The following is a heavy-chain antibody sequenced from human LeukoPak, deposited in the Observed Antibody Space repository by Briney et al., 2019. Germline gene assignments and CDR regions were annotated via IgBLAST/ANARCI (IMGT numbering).Heavy chain of an antibody. CDR1: GFTFSSYW. CDR2: INPDGSST. D-gene: IGHD4-23*01. J-gene: IGHJ4*02. V-gene: IGHV3-74*01. Sequence: GGSLRLSCAASGFTFSSYWMHWVRQAPGKGLVWVSRINPDGSSTTYAASVKGRFTISRDNANNTLYLQMNSLRAEDAAVYYCARAVGGNSVADYWGQGTLVTVSS. CDR3: ARAVGGNSVADY.